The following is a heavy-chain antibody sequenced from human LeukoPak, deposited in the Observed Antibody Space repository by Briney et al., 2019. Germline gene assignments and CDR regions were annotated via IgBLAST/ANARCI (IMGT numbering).Heavy chain of an antibody. V-gene: IGHV1-2*06. CDR1: GFTFCDYY. CDR2: INLNSGGT. Sequence: ASVKVSCKASGFTFCDYYIHWVRQAPGQGLDYMGHINLNSGGTFYVQKFQGRVTMTRDTSISTAYMDLSRLTSDDTAVYFCASDPSSSDNFFDFWGQGTQVTVSS. D-gene: IGHD6-6*01. CDR3: ASDPSSSDNFFDF. J-gene: IGHJ4*02.